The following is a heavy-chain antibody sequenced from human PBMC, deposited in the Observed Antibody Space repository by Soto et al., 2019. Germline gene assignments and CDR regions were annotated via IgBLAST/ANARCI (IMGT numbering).Heavy chain of an antibody. CDR1: GYNFATDW. CDR2: IYPGNSDA. Sequence: PGESLKISCQASGYNFATDWIAWVRQMPGKGLEYMGIIYPGNSDARYSPSFQGQVTFSADKSISTAYLHWSSLKASDTAMYYCARHGFYGDYASNYFDPWSQGTLVTVSS. CDR3: ARHGFYGDYASNYFDP. D-gene: IGHD4-17*01. J-gene: IGHJ5*02. V-gene: IGHV5-51*01.